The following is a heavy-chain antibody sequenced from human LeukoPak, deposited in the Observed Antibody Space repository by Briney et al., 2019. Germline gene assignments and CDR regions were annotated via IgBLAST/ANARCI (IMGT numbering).Heavy chain of an antibody. CDR1: GGSISSYY. V-gene: IGHV4-4*07. D-gene: IGHD6-13*01. Sequence: PSETLSLTCTVSGGSISSYYWSWIRQPAGKGLEWIGRIYTSGSTNYNPSLKSRATMSVDTSKNQFSLKLSSVTAADTAVYYCARVDSSSWYGGNYFDYWGQGTLVTVSS. CDR3: ARVDSSSWYGGNYFDY. J-gene: IGHJ4*02. CDR2: IYTSGST.